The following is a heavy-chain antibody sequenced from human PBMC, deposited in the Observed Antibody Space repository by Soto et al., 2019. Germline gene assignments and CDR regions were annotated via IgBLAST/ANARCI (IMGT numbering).Heavy chain of an antibody. CDR2: ITAGNGNT. D-gene: IGHD2-21*02. CDR1: GYTFTSYA. V-gene: IGHV1-3*05. Sequence: QVQLVQSGAEEKKPGASVKVSCKASGYTFTSYAMHWVRQAPGQRLEWMGWITAGNGNTKYSQKFQGRVTITRDTAASTAYMELSSVRSEDTAVYYCARSIVVVTALDYWGPGTLVTVSS. CDR3: ARSIVVVTALDY. J-gene: IGHJ4*02.